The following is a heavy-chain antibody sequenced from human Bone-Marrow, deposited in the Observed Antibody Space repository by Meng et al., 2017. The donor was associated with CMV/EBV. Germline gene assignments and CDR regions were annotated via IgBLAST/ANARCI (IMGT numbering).Heavy chain of an antibody. CDR3: ARGRLAARPFDY. Sequence: SETLSLTCAVYGGSFSGYYWSWIRQPPGKGLEWIGEINHSGSTNYNPSPKSRVTISVDTSKNQFSLKLSSVTAADTAVYYCARGRLAARPFDYWGQGKLVTVDS. D-gene: IGHD6-6*01. J-gene: IGHJ4*02. CDR1: GGSFSGYY. CDR2: INHSGST. V-gene: IGHV4-34*01.